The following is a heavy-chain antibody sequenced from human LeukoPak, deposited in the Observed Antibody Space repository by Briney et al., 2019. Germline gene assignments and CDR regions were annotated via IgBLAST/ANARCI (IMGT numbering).Heavy chain of an antibody. CDR1: GGSISSSSSY. J-gene: IGHJ1*01. V-gene: IGHV4-39*07. CDR2: IYYSGSS. CDR3: AREGSTTPQH. Sequence: SETLSLTCSVSGGSISSSSSYWGWIRQPPGKGLEWIGSIYYSGSSFDNPAFKSRVTISVDTSKNQFSLKLSSVTAADTAVYYCAREGSTTPQHWGQGTLVTVSS. D-gene: IGHD4-17*01.